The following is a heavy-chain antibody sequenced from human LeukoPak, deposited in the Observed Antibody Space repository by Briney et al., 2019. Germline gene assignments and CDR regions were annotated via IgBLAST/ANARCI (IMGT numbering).Heavy chain of an antibody. CDR2: IYSGGST. Sequence: GGSLRLSCAASGFTVSSNYMSWVRQAPGKGLEWVSVIYSGGSTYYADSVKGRFTISRDNSKNTLYLQMNSLRAEDTAVYYCARDGDYDRSSGDYWGQGTLVTVSS. J-gene: IGHJ4*02. CDR1: GFTVSSNY. V-gene: IGHV3-66*02. CDR3: ARDGDYDRSSGDY. D-gene: IGHD3-22*01.